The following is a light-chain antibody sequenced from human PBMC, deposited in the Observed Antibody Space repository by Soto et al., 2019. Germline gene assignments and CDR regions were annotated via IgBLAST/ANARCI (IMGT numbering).Light chain of an antibody. CDR3: QPYSTSLT. Sequence: EIFMTQSPATLSVSPGEKVILSCRASESVGSTLAWYQQKPGQAPRLLIRGASTRATGVPARFSGSGSGTELTLTISSLQSEDFPVYYCQPYSTSLTFGGGTTLEIK. CDR1: ESVGST. CDR2: GAS. J-gene: IGKJ4*02. V-gene: IGKV3-15*01.